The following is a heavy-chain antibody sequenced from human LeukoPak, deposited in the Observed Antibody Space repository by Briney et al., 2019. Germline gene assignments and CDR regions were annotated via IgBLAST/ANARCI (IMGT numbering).Heavy chain of an antibody. D-gene: IGHD1-26*01. CDR1: GFTFSSYA. J-gene: IGHJ3*02. V-gene: IGHV3-23*01. CDR3: ARGGSYLSAFDI. CDR2: IIGSGGST. Sequence: GGSLRLSCAASGFTFSSYAMSWVRRAPGKGLEWVSTIIGSGGSTYYADSVKGRFTISRDNSKNTLYLQMNSLRAEDTAVYYCARGGSYLSAFDIWGQGTMVTVSS.